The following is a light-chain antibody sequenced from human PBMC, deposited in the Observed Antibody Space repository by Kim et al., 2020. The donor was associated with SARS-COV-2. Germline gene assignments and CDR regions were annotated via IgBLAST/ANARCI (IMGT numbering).Light chain of an antibody. Sequence: QSVLSQPPSASGTPGQRVTISCSGSNSNIGSNTVNWYQQFPGTAPKLLIYANKQRPSGVPDRFSGSKSGTSASLAISALQSEDEADYYCAAWDDRLNGWGFGGGTQLTVL. CDR2: ANK. CDR3: AAWDDRLNGWG. V-gene: IGLV1-44*01. J-gene: IGLJ3*02. CDR1: NSNIGSNT.